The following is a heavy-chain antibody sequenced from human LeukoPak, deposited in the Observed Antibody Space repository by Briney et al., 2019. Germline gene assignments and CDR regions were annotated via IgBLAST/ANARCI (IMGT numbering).Heavy chain of an antibody. CDR3: ANGGRYSILNWLDP. Sequence: GGSLRLSCAASGFTFSSYAMSWVRQAPGKGLEWVSVISGSGGSTHYADSVKGRFTTSRDNSKNTLHLQMSSLRAEDTAVYYCANGGRYSILNWLDPWGQGTLVTVSS. CDR2: ISGSGGST. D-gene: IGHD4-11*01. CDR1: GFTFSSYA. V-gene: IGHV3-23*01. J-gene: IGHJ5*02.